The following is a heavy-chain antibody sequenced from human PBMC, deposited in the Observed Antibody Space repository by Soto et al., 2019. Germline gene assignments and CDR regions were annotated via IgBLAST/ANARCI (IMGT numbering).Heavy chain of an antibody. D-gene: IGHD6-6*01. J-gene: IGHJ6*02. CDR3: ARSGSSYYYYGMDV. CDR2: IIPIFGTA. V-gene: IGHV1-69*13. Sequence: ASVKVSCKASGGTFSSYAISWVRQAPGQGLEWMGGIIPIFGTANYAQKFQGRVTITADESTSTAYMELSSLRSEDTAVYYCARSGSSYYYYGMDVWGQGTTVTVSS. CDR1: GGTFSSYA.